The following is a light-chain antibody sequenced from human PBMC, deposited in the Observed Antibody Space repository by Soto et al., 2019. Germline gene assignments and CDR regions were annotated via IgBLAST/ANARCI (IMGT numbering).Light chain of an antibody. J-gene: IGLJ2*01. Sequence: QSVLTQPPSVSGAPGQRVTISCTGSNSSIGAGYAVHWYQQVPGTAPKLLIYANNIRPSGVPDRLSGSKSGTSASLAITGLQAEDEGFYYCQSYDISLSASVFGRGTKLTVL. CDR3: QSYDISLSASV. V-gene: IGLV1-40*01. CDR1: NSSIGAGYA. CDR2: ANN.